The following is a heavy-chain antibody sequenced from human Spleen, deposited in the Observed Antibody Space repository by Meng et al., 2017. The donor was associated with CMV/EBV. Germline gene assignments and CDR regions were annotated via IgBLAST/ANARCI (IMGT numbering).Heavy chain of an antibody. V-gene: IGHV4-4*02. CDR2: IYHSGST. Sequence: GGAISSSNWGSWVREPPGKGLEWIGEIYHSGSTNYNPSLKSRVTISVDKSKNQFSLKLSSVTAADTAVYYCARDNSYDSSGLDAFDIWGQGTMVTVSS. CDR1: GGAISSSNW. CDR3: ARDNSYDSSGLDAFDI. D-gene: IGHD3-22*01. J-gene: IGHJ3*02.